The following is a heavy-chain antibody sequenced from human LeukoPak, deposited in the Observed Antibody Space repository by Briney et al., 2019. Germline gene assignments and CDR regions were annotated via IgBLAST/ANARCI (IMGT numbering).Heavy chain of an antibody. J-gene: IGHJ4*02. Sequence: EASVKVSCKASGYTFTSYGISWVRQAPGQGLEWMGWISVYNGDTKYAQNFQGRVTMSTDTSTSTAYMELRSLRFDDAAVYYCARDGGLYYGSGTFVGVWGQGTLITVSS. D-gene: IGHD3-10*01. CDR1: GYTFTSYG. CDR2: ISVYNGDT. CDR3: ARDGGLYYGSGTFVGV. V-gene: IGHV1-18*01.